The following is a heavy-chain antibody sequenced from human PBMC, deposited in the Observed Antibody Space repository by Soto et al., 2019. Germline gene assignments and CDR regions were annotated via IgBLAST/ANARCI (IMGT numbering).Heavy chain of an antibody. V-gene: IGHV3-21*01. CDR3: ARDTRIAVAGTRFDY. CDR2: ISSSSSYI. CDR1: GFTFSSYS. D-gene: IGHD6-19*01. J-gene: IGHJ4*02. Sequence: EVQLVESGGGLVKPGGSLRLSCAASGFTFSSYSMNWVRQAPGKGLEWVSSISSSSSYIYCADSVKGRFTISRDNAKNLLYLQMNSLRAEDTAVYYCARDTRIAVAGTRFDYWGQGTLVTFSS.